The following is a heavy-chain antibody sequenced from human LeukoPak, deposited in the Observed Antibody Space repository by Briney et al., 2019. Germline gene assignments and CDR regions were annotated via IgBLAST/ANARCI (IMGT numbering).Heavy chain of an antibody. Sequence: SETLSLTCTVSGGSIDSDSYYWGWVRQPPGKGLEWIGTIYYSGSTYYNPSLKSRVTISVNTSKNQFSLRLNSVTAADTAVYYCPAKQTVTIDYWGQGTLVTVSS. V-gene: IGHV4-39*01. CDR3: PAKQTVTIDY. J-gene: IGHJ4*02. CDR1: GGSIDSDSYY. D-gene: IGHD4-17*01. CDR2: IYYSGST.